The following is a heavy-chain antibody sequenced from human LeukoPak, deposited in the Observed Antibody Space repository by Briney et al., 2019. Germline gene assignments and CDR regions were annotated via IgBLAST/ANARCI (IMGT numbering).Heavy chain of an antibody. J-gene: IGHJ4*02. CDR3: ARLVSSGYYRFDY. D-gene: IGHD3-22*01. CDR1: GGSIRSSYYY. V-gene: IGHV4-39*01. CDR2: IYDSGST. Sequence: SETLSLTCTVSGGSIRSSYYYWGWIRQPPGKGLEWIGSIYDSGSTYYNPSLKSRVTISVDTSKNQFSLKLSSVTAADTAVYYCARLVSSGYYRFDYWGQGTLVTVSS.